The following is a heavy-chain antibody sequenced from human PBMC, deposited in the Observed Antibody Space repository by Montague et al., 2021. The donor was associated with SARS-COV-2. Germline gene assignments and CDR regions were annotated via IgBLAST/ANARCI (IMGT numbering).Heavy chain of an antibody. CDR3: ARGVYNRLIFVVSHRYYFDY. Sequence: SETLSLTCAVYTEAFNGYYWTWIRQPPGKGLEWIGEVSHPGSAKYNPSLKSRVTISVDTYRKQVSLTLTSVTAGDTATYYCARGVYNRLIFVVSHRYYFDYWGQGNMVAVSA. J-gene: IGHJ4*02. D-gene: IGHD5-24*01. V-gene: IGHV4-34*01. CDR2: VSHPGSA. CDR1: TEAFNGYY.